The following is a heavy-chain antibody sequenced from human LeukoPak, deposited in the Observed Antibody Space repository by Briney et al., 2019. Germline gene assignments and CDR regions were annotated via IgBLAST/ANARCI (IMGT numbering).Heavy chain of an antibody. Sequence: GRPLRLSCAASGFTFDDYAMHWVRHAPGKGLEWVSGISWNSGSIGYADSVKGRFTISRDNAKNSLYLQMNSLRAEDTALYYCAKDLAMVRGALDYWGQGTLVTVSS. J-gene: IGHJ4*02. V-gene: IGHV3-9*01. CDR1: GFTFDDYA. CDR3: AKDLAMVRGALDY. D-gene: IGHD3-10*01. CDR2: ISWNSGSI.